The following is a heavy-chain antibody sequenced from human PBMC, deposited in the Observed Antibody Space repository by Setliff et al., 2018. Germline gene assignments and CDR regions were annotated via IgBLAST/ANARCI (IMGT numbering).Heavy chain of an antibody. CDR1: GDSLSRNY. CDR3: ARSYHLVLTNWFDA. D-gene: IGHD1-26*01. Sequence: SETLSLTCTVSGDSLSRNYWSWVRQSAMKGLEWIGRLYVGGSRKYNPSLESRVIMSEDTSKNQISLRLNSVTAADTAVYYCARSYHLVLTNWFDAWGHGTLVTVSS. J-gene: IGHJ5*01. CDR2: LYVGGSR. V-gene: IGHV4-4*07.